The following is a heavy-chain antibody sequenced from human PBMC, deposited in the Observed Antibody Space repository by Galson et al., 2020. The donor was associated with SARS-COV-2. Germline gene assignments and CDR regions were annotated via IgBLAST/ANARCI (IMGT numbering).Heavy chain of an antibody. CDR1: GFTFSVYY. Sequence: SCAASGFTFSVYYMSWIRQAPGTGLEPVSYISSSGSTIYYADSAKGRLTISRDNAKNSLYLQMNSLRAEDTAVYYCARAPRSGYSYYYYYYMDVWGKGTTVTVSS. V-gene: IGHV3-11*01. J-gene: IGHJ6*03. CDR3: ARAPRSGYSYYYYYYMDV. D-gene: IGHD3-3*01. CDR2: ISSSGSTI.